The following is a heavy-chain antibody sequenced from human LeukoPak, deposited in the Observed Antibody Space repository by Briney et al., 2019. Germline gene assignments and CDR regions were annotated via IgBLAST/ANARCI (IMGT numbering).Heavy chain of an antibody. V-gene: IGHV3-74*01. CDR3: AGVRADYDTSGYDY. CDR1: GFTFNSYW. D-gene: IGHD3-22*01. CDR2: INTDGSKT. Sequence: GRSLRLSRAASGFTFNSYWMHWVRQAPRKGPVWVSRINTDGSKTSYADSVKGRFTISRDNAKNTLYLQMNSLRAEDTAVYYCAGVRADYDTSGYDYWGQGTLVTVSS. J-gene: IGHJ4*02.